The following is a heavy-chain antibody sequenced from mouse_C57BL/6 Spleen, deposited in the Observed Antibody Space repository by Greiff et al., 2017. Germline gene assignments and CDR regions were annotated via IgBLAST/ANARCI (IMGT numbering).Heavy chain of an antibody. CDR2: IDPSDSYT. CDR3: ARADYYGSFSPSMDY. Sequence: QVQLQQPGAELVMPGASVKLSCKASGYTFTSYWMHWVKQRPGQGLEWIGEIDPSDSYTNYNQKFKGKSTLTVDKSSSTAYMQLSSLTSEDYAVYYCARADYYGSFSPSMDYWGQGTSVTVSS. J-gene: IGHJ4*01. V-gene: IGHV1-69*01. CDR1: GYTFTSYW. D-gene: IGHD1-1*01.